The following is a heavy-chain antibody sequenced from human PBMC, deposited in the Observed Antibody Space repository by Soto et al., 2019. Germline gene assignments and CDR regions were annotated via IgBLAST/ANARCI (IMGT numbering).Heavy chain of an antibody. J-gene: IGHJ4*02. V-gene: IGHV4-59*01. CDR1: GGSISSYY. CDR2: IYYSGST. CDR3: ARSRYTSGWWTPPFDY. Sequence: SETLSLTRAVSGGSISSYYWSWIRQPPGKGLEWIGYIYYSGSTNYNPSLKSRVTISVDTSKNQFSLKLTSVTAADTAVYYCARSRYTSGWWTPPFDYWGQGTLVTVSS. D-gene: IGHD6-19*01.